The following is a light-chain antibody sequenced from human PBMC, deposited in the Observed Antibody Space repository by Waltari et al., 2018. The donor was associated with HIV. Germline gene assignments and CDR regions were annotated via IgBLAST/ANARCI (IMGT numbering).Light chain of an antibody. Sequence: QSALTQPASVSGSPGQSITIPCTGSNRDIGYNYVSWYQQYPGKAPKLIIYEIISRPSGVSSRFSGSKSGNTASLTISGLQGEDEADYYCSSYTSTSALLLFGGGTKVNVL. CDR2: EII. CDR3: SSYTSTSALLL. J-gene: IGLJ2*01. V-gene: IGLV2-14*01. CDR1: NRDIGYNY.